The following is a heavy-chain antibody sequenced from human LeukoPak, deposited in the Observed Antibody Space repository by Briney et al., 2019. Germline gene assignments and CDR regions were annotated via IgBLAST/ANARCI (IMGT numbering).Heavy chain of an antibody. Sequence: PGQSLRLSCAASGFTFSTYWMHWVRQAPGKGLVWVSRIKSDGSSIMYADSVRGRFTISRDKAKNTLYMQMNSLRAEDTAVYYCARDLDYGGRSNFDHWGQGTLVTVSS. D-gene: IGHD4-23*01. V-gene: IGHV3-74*03. CDR1: GFTFSTYW. J-gene: IGHJ4*02. CDR2: IKSDGSSI. CDR3: ARDLDYGGRSNFDH.